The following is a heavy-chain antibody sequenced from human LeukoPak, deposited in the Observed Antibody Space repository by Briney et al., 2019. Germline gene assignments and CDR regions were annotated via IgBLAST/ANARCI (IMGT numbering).Heavy chain of an antibody. CDR1: GDSISSGDYY. D-gene: IGHD3-22*01. J-gene: IGHJ4*02. CDR2: IYYSGST. Sequence: SETLSLTCSVSGDSISSGDYYWSWVRQPPGKTLECIGYIYYSGSTYSNPSLRSRVTISVDTPNKQFSLKLSSVTAADTAVYYCARDTRMSSGYHYFDLWGQGTLVTVSS. V-gene: IGHV4-30-4*01. CDR3: ARDTRMSSGYHYFDL.